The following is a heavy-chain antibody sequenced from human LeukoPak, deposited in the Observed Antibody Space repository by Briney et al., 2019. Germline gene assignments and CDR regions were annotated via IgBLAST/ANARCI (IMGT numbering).Heavy chain of an antibody. V-gene: IGHV3-48*01. CDR1: GFTFSSYS. CDR3: ASVQSLGDNWFDP. Sequence: PGGSLRLSCAASGFTFSSYSMNWVRQAPGKGLEWVSYISSSSSTIYYADSVKGRSTISRDNAKNSLYLQMNSLRAEDTAVYYCASVQSLGDNWFDPWGQGTLVTVSS. D-gene: IGHD6-6*01. J-gene: IGHJ5*02. CDR2: ISSSSSTI.